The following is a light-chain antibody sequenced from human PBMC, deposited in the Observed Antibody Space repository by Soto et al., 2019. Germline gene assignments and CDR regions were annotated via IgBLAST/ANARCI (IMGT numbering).Light chain of an antibody. Sequence: QSVLTQPPSVSGAPGQRVTISCTGSSSNIGAGYDVHWYQQLPGTAPKLLIYGNSNRPSGVPDRFSGSKSGTSASLAITGIQAEDEADYYCQSYDSSLFLFGGGTKLTVL. CDR1: SSNIGAGYD. CDR2: GNS. V-gene: IGLV1-40*01. J-gene: IGLJ2*01. CDR3: QSYDSSLFL.